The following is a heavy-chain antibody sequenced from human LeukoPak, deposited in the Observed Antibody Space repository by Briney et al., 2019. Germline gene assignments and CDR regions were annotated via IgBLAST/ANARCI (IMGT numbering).Heavy chain of an antibody. Sequence: GESLKISCNGSGYSFTSYWIGWLRQMAGKGLEWMGIIYPGDSDTRYSPSFQGQVTISADKSISTAYLQWSSLKASDTAMYYCARLSDQRAFDIWGQGTMVTVSS. CDR3: ARLSDQRAFDI. D-gene: IGHD5/OR15-5a*01. CDR2: IYPGDSDT. V-gene: IGHV5-51*01. CDR1: GYSFTSYW. J-gene: IGHJ3*02.